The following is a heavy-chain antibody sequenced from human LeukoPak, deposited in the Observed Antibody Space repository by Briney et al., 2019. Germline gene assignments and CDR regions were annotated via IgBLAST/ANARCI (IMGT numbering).Heavy chain of an antibody. CDR1: GGSIISYY. D-gene: IGHD2-2*03. CDR2: IYYSGNT. CDR3: ARHLGYCSTTSCQPGFDP. J-gene: IGHJ5*02. Sequence: SETLSLTCTVPGGSIISYYWSWIRQPPGKGLEWIGYIYYSGNTNYNPSLKSRVTISVDTSKNQFSLKLSSVTAADTAVYYCARHLGYCSTTSCQPGFDPWGQGTLVTVSS. V-gene: IGHV4-59*08.